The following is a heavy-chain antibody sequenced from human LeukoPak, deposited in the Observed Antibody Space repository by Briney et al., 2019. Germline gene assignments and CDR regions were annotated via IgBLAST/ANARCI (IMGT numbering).Heavy chain of an antibody. D-gene: IGHD3-10*01. CDR1: GGSFSGYY. J-gene: IGHJ4*02. CDR2: INHSGST. Sequence: PSETLSLTCAVYGGSFSGYYWSWIRQPPGKGLEWIGEINHSGSTNYNPSLKSRVTISVDTSKNQFSLKLSSVTAADTAVYYCAIVGSGSPSAYWGQGTLVTVSS. V-gene: IGHV4-34*01. CDR3: AIVGSGSPSAY.